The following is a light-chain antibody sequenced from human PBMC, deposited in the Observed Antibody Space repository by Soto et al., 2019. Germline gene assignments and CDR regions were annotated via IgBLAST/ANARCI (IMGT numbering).Light chain of an antibody. CDR3: QQYDDWPPIT. CDR1: QSVSTK. V-gene: IGKV3D-15*01. J-gene: IGKJ5*01. Sequence: ETVMTKSPATLYASPGERATLSCRVSQSVSTKLAWYQQKPGQAHRLLIYGASTRATGIPARFSGSGSGTEFTLTVSSLQSEDCAVYYCQQYDDWPPITFEQGTRLVIK. CDR2: GAS.